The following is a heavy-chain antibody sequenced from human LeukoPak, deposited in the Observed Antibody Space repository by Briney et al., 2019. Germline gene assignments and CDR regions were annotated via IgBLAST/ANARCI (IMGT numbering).Heavy chain of an antibody. CDR1: GGSISSYY. Sequence: SETLSLTCTVSGGSISSYYWSWIRQPPGKGLEWIGYIYYSGSTNYNPSLKSRVTISVDTSKNQFSLKLSSVTAADTAVYYCARGDQYSSGWPPFDYWGQGTLVTVSS. CDR3: ARGDQYSSGWPPFDY. J-gene: IGHJ4*02. CDR2: IYYSGST. V-gene: IGHV4-59*01. D-gene: IGHD6-19*01.